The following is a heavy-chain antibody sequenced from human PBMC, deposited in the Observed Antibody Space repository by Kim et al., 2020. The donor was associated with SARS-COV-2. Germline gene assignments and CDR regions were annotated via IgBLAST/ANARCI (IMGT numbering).Heavy chain of an antibody. J-gene: IGHJ4*02. Sequence: DAVKRRYTIYRDNSKHTLYLQMSSLRAEDTAVYYCARTSLYSSSWYYFDYWGQGTLVTVSS. V-gene: IGHV3-30*15. D-gene: IGHD6-13*01. CDR3: ARTSLYSSSWYYFDY.